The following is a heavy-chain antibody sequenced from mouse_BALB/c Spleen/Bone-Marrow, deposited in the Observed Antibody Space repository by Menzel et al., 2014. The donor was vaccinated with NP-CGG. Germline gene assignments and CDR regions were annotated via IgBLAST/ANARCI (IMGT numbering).Heavy chain of an antibody. CDR1: GFTFSSYA. J-gene: IGHJ1*01. CDR2: ISSGGSYT. V-gene: IGHV5-9-1*01. CDR3: ARGVCYYWYFDV. Sequence: EVKLVESGGGLVKPGGSLKLSCAASGFTFSSYAMSWVRQTPEKRLEWVATISSGGSYTYYPDSVKGRFTISRDNAKNTLYLQMSSLRSEDTAMYYCARGVCYYWYFDVWGAGTTVTVSS.